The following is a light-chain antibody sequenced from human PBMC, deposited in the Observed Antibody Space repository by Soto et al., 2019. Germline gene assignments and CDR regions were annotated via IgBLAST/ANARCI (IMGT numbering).Light chain of an antibody. CDR3: QKYNNWPYT. Sequence: EIVMTQAPATLSVSPGERATLSCRASQSVSSNLAWYQQKPGHAPRLLIYGASTRATGIPARFSGSGSGTEFNLTISSLQSEDFAVYYCQKYNNWPYTFGQGTKLEIK. V-gene: IGKV3-15*01. CDR2: GAS. J-gene: IGKJ2*01. CDR1: QSVSSN.